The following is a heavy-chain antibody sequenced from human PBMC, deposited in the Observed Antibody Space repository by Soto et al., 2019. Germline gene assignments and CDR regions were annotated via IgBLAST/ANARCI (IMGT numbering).Heavy chain of an antibody. J-gene: IGHJ4*02. CDR3: ASRYGGALDY. V-gene: IGHV4-59*08. D-gene: IGHD4-17*01. CDR2: IYYSGST. Sequence: PSETLSLTCTVSGGSISSYYWSWIRQPPGKGLEWIGYIYYSGSTSYNPSLKSRVTISVDTSKNQFSLKLSSVTAADTAVYYCASRYGGALDYWGQGTLVTVSS. CDR1: GGSISSYY.